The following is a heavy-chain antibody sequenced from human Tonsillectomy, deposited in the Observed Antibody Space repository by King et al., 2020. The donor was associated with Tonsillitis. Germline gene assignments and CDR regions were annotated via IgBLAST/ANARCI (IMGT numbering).Heavy chain of an antibody. Sequence: VQLVESGGGVVQPGRSLRLSCAASGFTFSSYGMHWVRQAPGKGLEWVAVISYDGSNKYYADSVKGRFTISRDNSKNTLYLQMNSLRAEDTAVYYCAKNKGDSSGRNWCDRWGQGTLVTVSS. J-gene: IGHJ5*02. CDR1: GFTFSSYG. CDR2: ISYDGSNK. CDR3: AKNKGDSSGRNWCDR. D-gene: IGHD3-22*01. V-gene: IGHV3-30*18.